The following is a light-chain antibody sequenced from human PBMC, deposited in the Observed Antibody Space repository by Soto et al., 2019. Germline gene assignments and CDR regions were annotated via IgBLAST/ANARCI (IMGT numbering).Light chain of an antibody. CDR2: GNT. V-gene: IGLV1-40*01. CDR3: QSYDSSLSVLYV. J-gene: IGLJ1*01. CDR1: SSNIGAGYE. Sequence: QSVLTQPPSVSGAPGQRVTISCIGSSSNIGAGYEVHWFQQLPGTAPKLLIYGNTNRPSGVPDRFSGSKSDTSASLAITGLQPEDEADYYCQSYDSSLSVLYVFGTGTKVT.